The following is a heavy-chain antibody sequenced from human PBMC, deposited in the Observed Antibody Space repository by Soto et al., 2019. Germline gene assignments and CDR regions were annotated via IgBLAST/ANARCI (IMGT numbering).Heavy chain of an antibody. CDR1: GFTFSSYA. CDR3: ARVAYRQLDLDY. D-gene: IGHD6-6*01. J-gene: IGHJ4*02. V-gene: IGHV3-30-3*01. CDR2: ISYDGSNK. Sequence: GGSLRLSCAASGFTFSSYAMHWVRQAPGKGLEWVAVISYDGSNKYYADSVKGRFTISRDNSKNTLYLQMNSLRAEDTAVYYCARVAYRQLDLDYWGQGTLVTGSS.